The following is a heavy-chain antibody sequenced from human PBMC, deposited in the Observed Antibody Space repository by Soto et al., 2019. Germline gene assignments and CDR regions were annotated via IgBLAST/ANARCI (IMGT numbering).Heavy chain of an antibody. CDR3: AHTKDSSGFLTS. J-gene: IGHJ5*02. CDR2: IHWNDDK. V-gene: IGHV2-5*01. CDR1: GFSLSVYGVR. D-gene: IGHD3-22*01. Sequence: SGPTLVNPTQTLTLPCSFSGFSLSVYGVRVIWFRQPPGETLEWLALIHWNDDKRYSPYLKSRLTITKDTSKNQVVLTLTNLDPLDTGTYFCAHTKDSSGFLTSWGQGILVTVSS.